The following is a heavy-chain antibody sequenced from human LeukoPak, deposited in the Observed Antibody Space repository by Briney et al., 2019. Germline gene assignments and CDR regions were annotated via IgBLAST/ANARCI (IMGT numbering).Heavy chain of an antibody. D-gene: IGHD1-26*01. CDR3: ARIGQGSYDAFDI. CDR1: GGSISSSSYY. V-gene: IGHV4-39*07. J-gene: IGHJ3*02. Sequence: KPSETLSLTCTVSGGSISSSSYYWGWIRQPPGKGLEWIGSIYYSGSTCYNPSLKSRVTISVDTSKNQFSLKLSSVTAADTAVYYCARIGQGSYDAFDIWGQGTMVTVSS. CDR2: IYYSGST.